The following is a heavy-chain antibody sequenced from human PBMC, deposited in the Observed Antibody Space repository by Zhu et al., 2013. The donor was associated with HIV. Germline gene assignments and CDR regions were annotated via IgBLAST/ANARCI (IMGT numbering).Heavy chain of an antibody. CDR2: INHSGST. V-gene: IGHV4-34*01. Sequence: QVQLQQWGAGLLKPSETLSLTCAVYGGSFSGYYWSWIRQPPGKGLEWIGEINHSGSTNYNPSLKSRVTISVDTSKNQFSLKLSSVTAADTAVYYCARGRPKWSSGYYQKWFDYWGQGTLVTVSS. D-gene: IGHD3-22*01. CDR1: GGSFSGYY. J-gene: IGHJ4*02. CDR3: ARGRPKWSSGYYQKWFDY.